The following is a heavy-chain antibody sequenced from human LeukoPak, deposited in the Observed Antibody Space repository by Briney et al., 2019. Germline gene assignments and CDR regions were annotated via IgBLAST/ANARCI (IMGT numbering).Heavy chain of an antibody. CDR3: ARARLAGSLGNFDY. CDR1: GGAFSSYA. V-gene: IGHV1-69*05. J-gene: IGHJ4*02. Sequence: SVKVSCKASGGAFSSYAISWVRQAPGQGLEWMGRIIPIFGTANYAQKFQGRVTITTDESTSTAYMELSSLRSEDTAVYYCARARLAGSLGNFDYWGQGTLVTVSS. D-gene: IGHD7-27*01. CDR2: IIPIFGTA.